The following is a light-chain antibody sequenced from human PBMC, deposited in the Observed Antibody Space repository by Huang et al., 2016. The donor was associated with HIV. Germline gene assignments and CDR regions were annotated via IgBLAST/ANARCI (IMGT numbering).Light chain of an antibody. V-gene: IGKV2-28*01. CDR2: MAF. CDR1: PSLLQEKGHNY. CDR3: MQALQTPYT. Sequence: DIVMTQSPLSLPVTPGEPASLSCRSSPSLLQEKGHNYLDWYLQKPGQSPQPLIYMAFYRASGVPDRFSGSGSGTDFTLKISRVEAEDVGVYYCMQALQTPYTFGQGTKLEIK. J-gene: IGKJ2*01.